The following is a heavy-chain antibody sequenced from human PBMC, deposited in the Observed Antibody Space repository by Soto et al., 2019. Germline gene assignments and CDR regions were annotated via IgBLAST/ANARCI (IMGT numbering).Heavy chain of an antibody. J-gene: IGHJ4*02. D-gene: IGHD2-15*01. CDR1: SGSISSGGYS. Sequence: PSETLSLTCAVSSGSISSGGYSWSWIRQPPGKGLEWIGYIYHSGSTYYNPSLKSRVTISVDTSKNQFSLKLSSVTAADTAVYYCARHTPAISISDHWGQGTLVTVSS. V-gene: IGHV4-30-2*03. CDR3: ARHTPAISISDH. CDR2: IYHSGST.